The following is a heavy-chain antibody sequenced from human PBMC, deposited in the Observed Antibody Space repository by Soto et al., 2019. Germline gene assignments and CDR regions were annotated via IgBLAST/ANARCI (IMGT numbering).Heavy chain of an antibody. CDR2: AFHTGGT. V-gene: IGHV4-59*01. J-gene: IGHJ1*01. Sequence: QVQLQESGPGLVKPSETLSLTCTVSNDSIRRYYWSWIRQPPGRGLVWIGYAFHTGGTNYNPSLKSRVTISVDSSKSQFALKLTSVTAADTAVYFCASSELATLRDTEYFHHWGQGTLVTVSS. CDR1: NDSIRRYY. CDR3: ASSELATLRDTEYFHH. D-gene: IGHD5-12*01.